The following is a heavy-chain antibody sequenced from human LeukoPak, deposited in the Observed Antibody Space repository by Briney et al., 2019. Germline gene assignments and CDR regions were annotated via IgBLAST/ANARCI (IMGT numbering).Heavy chain of an antibody. Sequence: NPSETLSLTCAAYGGSFSGYYWSWIRQPPGKGLEWIGEINHSGSTNYNPSLKCRVTISVDTSKNQFSLKLSSVTAADTAVYYCATSSSWSYNCFDIWGQGTLVTVSS. D-gene: IGHD6-13*01. CDR1: GGSFSGYY. V-gene: IGHV4-34*01. J-gene: IGHJ5*02. CDR3: ATSSSWSYNCFDI. CDR2: INHSGST.